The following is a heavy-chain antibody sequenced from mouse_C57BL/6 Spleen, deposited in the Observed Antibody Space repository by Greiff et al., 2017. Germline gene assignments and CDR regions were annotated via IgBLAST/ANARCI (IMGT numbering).Heavy chain of an antibody. CDR1: GFNIKDDY. V-gene: IGHV14-4*01. CDR3: SRGYYGSSYDWFAY. J-gene: IGHJ3*01. Sequence: VQLQQSGAELVRPGASVKLSCTASGFNIKDDYMHWVKQRPEQGLEWIGWIDPENGDTEYASKFQGKATITADTSSNTAYLRLSSLTAEDAAVYYCSRGYYGSSYDWFAYWGQGTLVTVSA. CDR2: IDPENGDT. D-gene: IGHD1-1*01.